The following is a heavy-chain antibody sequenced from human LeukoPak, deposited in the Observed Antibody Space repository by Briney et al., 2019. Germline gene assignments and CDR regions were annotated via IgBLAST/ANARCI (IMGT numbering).Heavy chain of an antibody. CDR1: GFTFNSFG. J-gene: IGHJ5*02. V-gene: IGHV3-48*01. Sequence: GGSLRLSCAASGFTFNSFGMNWVRQAPGKGLEWVSYISSTSGTIYYADSVKGRFTISRGSARTSLYLQMNSLRAEDTAVYYCARDLAAGILWFGPWGQGILVTVSS. CDR2: ISSTSGTI. D-gene: IGHD6-13*01. CDR3: ARDLAAGILWFGP.